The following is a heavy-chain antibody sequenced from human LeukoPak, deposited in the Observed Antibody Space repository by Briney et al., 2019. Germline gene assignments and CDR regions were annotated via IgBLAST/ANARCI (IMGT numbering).Heavy chain of an antibody. J-gene: IGHJ6*02. V-gene: IGHV3-48*03. CDR2: ISSSGSTI. CDR3: ARADTAMSRGFFYGMDV. D-gene: IGHD5-18*01. CDR1: GFTFSSYE. Sequence: GGSLRLSCAASGFTFSSYEMNWVRQAPGKGLEWVSSISSSGSTIYYADSVWGRFTISRDNAKNSLYLQMNSLRAEDTAVYYCARADTAMSRGFFYGMDVWGQGTTVTVSS.